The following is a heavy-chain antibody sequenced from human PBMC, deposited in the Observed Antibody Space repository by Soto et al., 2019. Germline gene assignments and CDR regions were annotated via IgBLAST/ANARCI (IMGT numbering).Heavy chain of an antibody. J-gene: IGHJ4*02. Sequence: GGSLRLSCAASGFTFSSYGMHWVRQAPGKGLEWVAVIWYDGSNKYYADSVKGRFTISRDNSKNTLYLQMNSLRAEDTAVYYCASNIGPQGGFDYWGQGTLVTVSS. D-gene: IGHD3-10*01. V-gene: IGHV3-33*01. CDR1: GFTFSSYG. CDR3: ASNIGPQGGFDY. CDR2: IWYDGSNK.